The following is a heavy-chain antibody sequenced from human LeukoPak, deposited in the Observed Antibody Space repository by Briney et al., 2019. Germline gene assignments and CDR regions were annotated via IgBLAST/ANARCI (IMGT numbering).Heavy chain of an antibody. D-gene: IGHD1-26*01. CDR2: IIPIFGIA. J-gene: IGHJ4*02. CDR3: ARDRALYSGSYHPFDY. V-gene: IGHV1-69*04. CDR1: GGTFSSYA. Sequence: ASVKVSCKASGGTFSSYAISWVRQAPGQGLEWMGRIIPIFGIANYAQKFQGRVTITADKSTSTAYMELSSLRFEDTAVYYCARDRALYSGSYHPFDYWGQGTLVTVSS.